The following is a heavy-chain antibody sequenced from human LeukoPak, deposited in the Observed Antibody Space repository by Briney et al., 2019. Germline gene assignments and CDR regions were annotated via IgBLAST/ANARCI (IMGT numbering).Heavy chain of an antibody. J-gene: IGHJ4*02. D-gene: IGHD6-19*01. CDR1: EFTFSSYS. Sequence: PGGSLRLSCAASEFTFSSYSMNGVRQAPGKGLEWVSSISSSSSYIYYADSVKGRFTISRDNAKNSLYLQMNSLRAEDTAVYYCARGYDDYSSGWYREYYFDYWGQRTLVTVSS. CDR3: ARGYDDYSSGWYREYYFDY. V-gene: IGHV3-21*01. CDR2: ISSSSSYI.